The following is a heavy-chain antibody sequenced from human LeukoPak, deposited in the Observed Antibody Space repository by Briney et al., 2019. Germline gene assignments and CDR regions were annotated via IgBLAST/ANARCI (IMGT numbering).Heavy chain of an antibody. CDR3: VRDGHGSCSGAKCSFYYLNV. Sequence: GGSLRISCAACGFTCSRFGMSRISQAPGKGLEWVASINQDGGEKYYVESVKGRFTISRDNAKNSLYPHMNSLRDEDTAVYHCVRDGHGSCSGAKCSFYYLNVWGKGTPVTVSS. CDR2: INQDGGEK. V-gene: IGHV3-7*01. CDR1: GFTCSRFG. J-gene: IGHJ6*03. D-gene: IGHD2-15*01.